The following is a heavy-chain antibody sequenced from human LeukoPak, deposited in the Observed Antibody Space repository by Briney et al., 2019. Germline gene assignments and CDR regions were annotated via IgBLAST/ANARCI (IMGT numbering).Heavy chain of an antibody. J-gene: IGHJ4*02. D-gene: IGHD2-15*01. V-gene: IGHV3-23*01. CDR2: ISGSGGST. CDR3: AKGSIVVVVAAWVDFDY. CDR1: GFTFSSYA. Sequence: GGSLRLSCAASGFTFSSYAMSWVRQAPGKGLEWVSAISGSGGSTYYADSVKGRFTISRDNSKNTLYLQMNSLRAEDTAVYYCAKGSIVVVVAAWVDFDYRGQGTLVTVSS.